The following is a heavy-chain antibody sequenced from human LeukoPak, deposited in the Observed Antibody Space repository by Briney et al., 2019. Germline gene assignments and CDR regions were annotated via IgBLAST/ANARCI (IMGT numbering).Heavy chain of an antibody. CDR3: ARDEYSSSSSGGAFDI. V-gene: IGHV6-1*01. D-gene: IGHD6-6*01. CDR2: TYYRSKWYN. CDR1: GDSVSSNSAA. Sequence: SQTLSLTCAISGDSVSSNSAAWNWIRQSPSRGLEWLGRTYYRSKWYNDYAVSVKSRITINPDTSKNQFSLQLNSVTPEDTAVYYCARDEYSSSSSGGAFDIWGQGTMVTVSS. J-gene: IGHJ3*02.